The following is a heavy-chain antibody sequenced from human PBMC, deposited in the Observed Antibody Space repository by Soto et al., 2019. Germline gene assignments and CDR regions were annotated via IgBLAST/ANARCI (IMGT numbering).Heavy chain of an antibody. CDR3: ARSDTSTIFGVVISYYYYGMDV. V-gene: IGHV1-8*01. J-gene: IGHJ6*02. CDR2: VNPNSGNT. Sequence: GASVKGSCKASGYTFPSYDINWGRQATGQGLEWVGWVNPNSGNTGYAQKFQGRVTLTRNTSLNTAYMELSSLRSEDTAVYYCARSDTSTIFGVVISYYYYGMDVWGQGTTVTVSS. D-gene: IGHD3-3*01. CDR1: GYTFPSYD.